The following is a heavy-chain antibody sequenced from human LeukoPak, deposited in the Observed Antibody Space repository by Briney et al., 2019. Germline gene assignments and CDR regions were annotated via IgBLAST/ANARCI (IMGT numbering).Heavy chain of an antibody. CDR2: FNPEDGET. D-gene: IGHD3-22*01. J-gene: IGHJ4*02. Sequence: ASVKVSCKVSGYSLSDSSMHWVRQAPGKGLEWMGTFNPEDGETTYAQKFQGRVTMTEDTSIDTAYLDLSSLRSEDTAVYYCATPRYSDNRGYYYDLTYWGQGTLVTVSS. CDR1: GYSLSDSS. CDR3: ATPRYSDNRGYYYDLTY. V-gene: IGHV1-24*01.